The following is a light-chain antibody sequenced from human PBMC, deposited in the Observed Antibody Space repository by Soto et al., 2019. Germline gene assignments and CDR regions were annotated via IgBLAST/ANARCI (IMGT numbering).Light chain of an antibody. Sequence: EIVLTQSPATLSLSPGERATLSCRASQSVSTYLAWYQQKPGQAPRLLISDAFNRATGIPARFSVSGSGTDFTLTISSLEPEDFAVYYCQQRSSWPPTFGGGTKVDIK. V-gene: IGKV3-11*01. CDR3: QQRSSWPPT. CDR1: QSVSTY. CDR2: DAF. J-gene: IGKJ4*01.